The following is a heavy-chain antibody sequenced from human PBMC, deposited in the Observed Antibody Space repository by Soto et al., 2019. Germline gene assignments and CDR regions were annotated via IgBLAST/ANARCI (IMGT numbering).Heavy chain of an antibody. CDR1: GYSFTNND. CDR3: ARMATFGSLNWFDP. Sequence: ASVQVSCKASGYSFTNNDVSWVRPAPGQGLEWMGWMNPGSGDTGYAQKFQGRVTMTMDISIATAYMELSSLRSDDTAIYYCARMATFGSLNWFDPWGQGTLVT. D-gene: IGHD3-16*01. J-gene: IGHJ5*02. V-gene: IGHV1-8*01. CDR2: MNPGSGDT.